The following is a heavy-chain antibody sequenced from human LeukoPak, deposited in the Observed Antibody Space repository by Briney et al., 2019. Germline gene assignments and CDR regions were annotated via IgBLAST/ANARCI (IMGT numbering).Heavy chain of an antibody. CDR3: VRAIAAAASY. Sequence: QPGGSLRLSCAASGFTFSDYAMSWVRQAPGKGLEWVSTISDNGGGTYYADSVKGRFTITRDNAKNSLSLQMNSLRVEDTAVYYCVRAIAAAASYWGQGTLVTVSS. J-gene: IGHJ4*02. CDR2: ISDNGGGT. CDR1: GFTFSDYA. V-gene: IGHV3-23*01. D-gene: IGHD6-13*01.